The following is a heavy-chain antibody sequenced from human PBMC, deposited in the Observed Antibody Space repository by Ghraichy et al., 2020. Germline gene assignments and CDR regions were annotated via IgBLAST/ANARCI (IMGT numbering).Heavy chain of an antibody. V-gene: IGHV3-33*01. J-gene: IGHJ6*02. Sequence: LSLTCAASGFTFSSYGMHWVRQAPGKGLDWVAVIWYDGSNKYYADSVKGRFTISRDNSKNTLYLQMNSLRAEDTAVYYCASDLGYCSSTSCYTGDYYYYGMDVWGQGTTVTVSS. CDR1: GFTFSSYG. CDR3: ASDLGYCSSTSCYTGDYYYYGMDV. CDR2: IWYDGSNK. D-gene: IGHD2-2*02.